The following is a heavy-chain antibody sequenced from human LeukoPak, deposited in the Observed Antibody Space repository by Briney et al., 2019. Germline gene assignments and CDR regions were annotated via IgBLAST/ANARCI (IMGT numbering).Heavy chain of an antibody. D-gene: IGHD6-13*01. CDR1: GFTFSGSA. CDR2: IRSKANSYVT. J-gene: IGHJ6*03. V-gene: IGHV3-73*01. Sequence: GGSLRLSCAASGFTFSGSAMYWVRQASGKGLEWVGRIRSKANSYVTAYAASVKGRFTISRDDSKNTAYLQMNSLKTEDTAVYYCTRHSSDNIIAAAGHYYYYYYTDVWGKGTTVTISS. CDR3: TRHSSDNIIAAAGHYYYYYYTDV.